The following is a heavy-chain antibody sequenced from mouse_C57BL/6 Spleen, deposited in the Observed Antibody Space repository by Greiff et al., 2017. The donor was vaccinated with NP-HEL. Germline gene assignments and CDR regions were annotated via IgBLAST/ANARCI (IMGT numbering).Heavy chain of an antibody. CDR2: IFPGSGST. CDR1: GYTFTDYY. J-gene: IGHJ1*03. Sequence: VQLQQSGPELVKPGASVKISCKASGYTFTDYYINWVKQRPGQGLEWIGWIFPGSGSTYYNEKFKGKATLTVDKSSSTAYMLLSSLTSEDSAVYFCARSHGSSYWYFDVWGTGTTVTVSS. CDR3: ARSHGSSYWYFDV. D-gene: IGHD1-1*01. V-gene: IGHV1-75*01.